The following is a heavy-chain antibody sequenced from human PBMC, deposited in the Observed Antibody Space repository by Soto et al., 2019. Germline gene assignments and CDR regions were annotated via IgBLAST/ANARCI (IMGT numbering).Heavy chain of an antibody. CDR2: ISSSGSTI. Sequence: GGSLRLSCAASGFTFSSYEMNWVRQAPGKGLEWVSYISSSGSTIYYADSVKGRFTISRDNAKNSLYLQMNSLRAEDTAVYYCARDRGYCTNGVCDAFDIWGQGTMVTVSS. CDR1: GFTFSSYE. V-gene: IGHV3-48*03. J-gene: IGHJ3*02. D-gene: IGHD2-8*01. CDR3: ARDRGYCTNGVCDAFDI.